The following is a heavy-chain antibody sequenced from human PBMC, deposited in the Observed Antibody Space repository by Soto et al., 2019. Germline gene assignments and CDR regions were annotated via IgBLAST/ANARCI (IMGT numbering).Heavy chain of an antibody. V-gene: IGHV2-5*02. J-gene: IGHJ6*02. D-gene: IGHD4-17*01. CDR1: GFSLSTSGVG. Sequence: SGPTLVSPTQTLTLTCTFSGFSLSTSGVGVGWIRQPPGKALEWLALIYWDDDKRYSPSLKSRLTITKDTSKNQVVLTMTNMDPVDTATYYCAHSQIDYGVDYYSYYGMDVWGQGTTVTVSS. CDR3: AHSQIDYGVDYYSYYGMDV. CDR2: IYWDDDK.